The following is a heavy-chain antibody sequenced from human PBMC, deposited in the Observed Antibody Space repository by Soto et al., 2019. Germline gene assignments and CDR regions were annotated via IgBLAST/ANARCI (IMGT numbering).Heavy chain of an antibody. CDR1: GFSLTTTGVG. D-gene: IGHD3-22*01. V-gene: IGHV2-5*02. CDR3: VHSFYDLSGPFLFDY. Sequence: QITLKESGPTLVKPTQTLTLTCTFSGFSLTTTGVGVGWIRQPPGKALEWLALIYWDDDRRQSPSLKSRLTIPRDTSKNQVVLTLTNMDPVDTATYYCVHSFYDLSGPFLFDYWGQGTLVTVSS. J-gene: IGHJ4*02. CDR2: IYWDDDR.